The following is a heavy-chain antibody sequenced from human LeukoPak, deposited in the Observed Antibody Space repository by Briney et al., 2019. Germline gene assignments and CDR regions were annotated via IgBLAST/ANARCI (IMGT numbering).Heavy chain of an antibody. Sequence: SVKVSCKASGGTFRSYVVSWVRLAPGQGLEWMGGIIPIFGSSKYAQKFQGRVTITTDESTSTAYMELSSLRSEDTAVYYCSRHAGYNWKDGIDFWGQGTLVTVAS. CDR2: IIPIFGSS. D-gene: IGHD1-20*01. J-gene: IGHJ4*02. CDR3: SRHAGYNWKDGIDF. V-gene: IGHV1-69*05. CDR1: GGTFRSYV.